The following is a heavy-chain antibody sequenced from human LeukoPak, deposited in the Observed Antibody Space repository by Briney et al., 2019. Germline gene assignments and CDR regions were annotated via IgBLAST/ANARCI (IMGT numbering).Heavy chain of an antibody. D-gene: IGHD5-18*01. V-gene: IGHV5-51*01. CDR1: GYSFTSYC. Sequence: GESLKISCKVSGYSFTSYCIGWVRQMPGKGLGGRGIIYPGDSGPTYSPPFQGQVTISVDKSINTAYLQWSSLQASDTAMYYCGMSGDRVPLQDDVFDVWGQGTMVTVST. CDR3: GMSGDRVPLQDDVFDV. CDR2: IYPGDSGP. J-gene: IGHJ3*01.